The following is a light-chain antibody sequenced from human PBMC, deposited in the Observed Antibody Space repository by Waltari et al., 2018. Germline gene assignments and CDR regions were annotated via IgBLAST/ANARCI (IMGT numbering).Light chain of an antibody. J-gene: IGKJ4*01. CDR2: DAS. Sequence: IVLTQSPATLSLSPGAIANLSCRASENAFHYVSWYQQRPGQAPRLLISDASNRATGVQDRFDAFGSGTDFTLTISSLEPEDFAVYYCQQRNDWPLTFGGGTRVEIK. CDR3: QQRNDWPLT. V-gene: IGKV3-11*01. CDR1: ENAFHY.